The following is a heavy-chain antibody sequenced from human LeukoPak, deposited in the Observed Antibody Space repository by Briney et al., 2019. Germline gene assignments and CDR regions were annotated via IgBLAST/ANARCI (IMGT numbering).Heavy chain of an antibody. D-gene: IGHD6-19*01. CDR1: GFTFSSYA. V-gene: IGHV3-23*01. J-gene: IGHJ4*02. CDR3: ASRSSSGWYGGDYFDY. CDR2: ISGSGGST. Sequence: GGSLRLSCAASGFTFSSYAMSWVRQAPGKGLECVSAISGSGGSTYYADSVKGRFTISRDNSKNTLYLQMNSLRAEDRAVYYCASRSSSGWYGGDYFDYWGQGTLVTVSS.